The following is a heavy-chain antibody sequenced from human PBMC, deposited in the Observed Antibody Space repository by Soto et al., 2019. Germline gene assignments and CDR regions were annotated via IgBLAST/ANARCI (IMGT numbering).Heavy chain of an antibody. J-gene: IGHJ4*02. CDR3: ARDPPIPYSN. CDR1: GGSIDTNGYY. D-gene: IGHD6-13*01. Sequence: PSETLPLTCIVSGGSIDTNGYYWAWIRQPPGKGLEWIGYFYSSGSTNYNPSLKSRVTIAVDTSQNQFSLKLRSVTAADTAVYYCARDPPIPYSNWGQGILVTVSS. CDR2: FYSSGST. V-gene: IGHV4-61*08.